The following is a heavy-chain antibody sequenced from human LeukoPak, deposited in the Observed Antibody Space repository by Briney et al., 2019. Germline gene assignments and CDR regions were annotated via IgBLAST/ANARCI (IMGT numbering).Heavy chain of an antibody. V-gene: IGHV3-53*01. D-gene: IGHD4-17*01. J-gene: IGHJ4*02. CDR1: EFTVSSNY. Sequence: GGSLRLSCAASEFTVSSNYVSWVRQAPGKGLECVSVIYSGGGTYYGDSVKGRFTISRDKSKNTLYLQMNSLRAEDTAVYYCARGHTAVTRHFDFWGQGTLVTVSS. CDR3: ARGHTAVTRHFDF. CDR2: IYSGGGT.